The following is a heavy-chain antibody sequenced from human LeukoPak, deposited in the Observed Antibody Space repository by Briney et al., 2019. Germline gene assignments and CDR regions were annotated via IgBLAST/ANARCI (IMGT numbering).Heavy chain of an antibody. J-gene: IGHJ6*03. CDR1: GGSISSSSYY. CDR2: IYYSGST. D-gene: IGHD2-2*01. CDR3: ARVVVPAAIHYYYHYMDV. V-gene: IGHV4-39*07. Sequence: SETLSLTCTVSGGSISSSSYYWGWIRQPPGKGLEWIGSIYYSGSTYYNPSLKSRVTISVDTSKNQFSLKLSSVTAADTAVYYCARVVVPAAIHYYYHYMDVWGKGTTVTVSS.